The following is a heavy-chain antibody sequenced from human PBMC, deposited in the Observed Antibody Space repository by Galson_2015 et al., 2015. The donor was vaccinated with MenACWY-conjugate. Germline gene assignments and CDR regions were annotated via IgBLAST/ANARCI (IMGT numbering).Heavy chain of an antibody. Sequence: SVKVSCKASGGTFTTFGISWVRQAPGQGLECVGRVIPILGEVTYAQEFQGRVTITADKSTWTAYMELSSLRSDDTAVYYCAGEVAGGYNYYGLDVWGQGPTVIVSS. CDR1: GGTFTTFG. J-gene: IGHJ6*02. CDR2: VIPILGEV. D-gene: IGHD6-19*01. V-gene: IGHV1-69*04. CDR3: AGEVAGGYNYYGLDV.